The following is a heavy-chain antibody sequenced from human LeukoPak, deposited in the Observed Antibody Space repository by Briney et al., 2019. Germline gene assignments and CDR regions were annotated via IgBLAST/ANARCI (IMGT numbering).Heavy chain of an antibody. CDR2: ISYDGSIK. CDR1: GFTFSTYA. J-gene: IGHJ4*02. CDR3: SRDSARRDGYNFDY. V-gene: IGHV3-30*04. D-gene: IGHD5-24*01. Sequence: GGSLRLSCAASGFTFSTYAMHWVRQAPGKWLQWVALISYDGSIKHYADSVKGRFTISRDNAKNTLYLQMNTLRAEDTALYYCSRDSARRDGYNFDYWGQGTLVTVSS.